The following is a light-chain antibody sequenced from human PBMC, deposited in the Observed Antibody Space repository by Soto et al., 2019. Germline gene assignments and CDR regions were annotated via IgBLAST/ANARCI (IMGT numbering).Light chain of an antibody. CDR2: GAS. V-gene: IGKV3-20*01. CDR1: QSIATSQ. J-gene: IGKJ1*01. CDR3: QQFAASPRT. Sequence: EIVLTQSPGTLSLSPGERATLFCRASQSIATSQLAWYQQKPGQAPRLLIGASTRATGIPDRFSDSGSGTDFTITISRLEPEDLAVSYCQQFAASPRTFGQGTKVDIK.